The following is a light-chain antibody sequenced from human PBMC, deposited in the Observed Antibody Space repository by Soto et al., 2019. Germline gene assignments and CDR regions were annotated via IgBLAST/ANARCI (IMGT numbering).Light chain of an antibody. V-gene: IGKV1-5*03. CDR3: QQYSIFSLT. CDR2: KAS. J-gene: IGKJ4*01. CDR1: QSINSW. Sequence: DIQMTQSPSTLSASVGDRVTITCRASQSINSWLAWYQQKPGTAPKRLISKASSLESGVPSRFSGSGSGTECTLTISSLQPAGVATYYCQQYSIFSLTCGGGPMVEIK.